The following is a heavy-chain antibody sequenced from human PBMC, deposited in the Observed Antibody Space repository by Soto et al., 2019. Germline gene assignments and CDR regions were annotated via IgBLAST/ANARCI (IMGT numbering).Heavy chain of an antibody. J-gene: IGHJ6*02. CDR2: ISDGGTIT. D-gene: IGHD3-3*01. V-gene: IGHV3-74*01. Sequence: GGSLRLSCAASGLTFSQYWMHWVRQAPGQGLVWVSRISDGGTITDYADSVKGRFTVSRDNARNTHSLQMNSLRSEDTAVYFCATAVDYDFWSGTTHYGMDVWGQGTTVTVSS. CDR1: GLTFSQYW. CDR3: ATAVDYDFWSGTTHYGMDV.